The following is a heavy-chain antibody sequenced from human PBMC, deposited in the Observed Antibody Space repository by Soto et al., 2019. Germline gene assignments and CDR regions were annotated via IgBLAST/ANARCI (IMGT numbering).Heavy chain of an antibody. J-gene: IGHJ4*02. CDR1: GFTFSSYG. CDR2: IWYDGTNK. Sequence: QVQLVESGGGVVQPGRSLRLSCAASGFTFSSYGMHWVCQAPGKGLQWVAVIWYDGTNKYYADSVKGRFTISRDNSKNTLYLQMNSLRAEDTAVYYCVVGYCSGGSCYRFMDYWGQGTLVTVSS. CDR3: VVGYCSGGSCYRFMDY. D-gene: IGHD2-15*01. V-gene: IGHV3-33*01.